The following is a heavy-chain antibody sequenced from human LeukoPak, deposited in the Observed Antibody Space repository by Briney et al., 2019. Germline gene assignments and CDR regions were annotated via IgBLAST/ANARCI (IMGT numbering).Heavy chain of an antibody. J-gene: IGHJ4*02. Sequence: GGSLRLSCAASGFTFSDYYMSWIRQAPGKGLEWVSYISSSGTFIYYADSVKGRFTISRDNAKNSLYLQMNSLRAEDTAVYFCARVFCGVSCSYLGYWGQGTLVTVSS. D-gene: IGHD2-15*01. CDR1: GFTFSDYY. CDR2: ISSSGTFI. CDR3: ARVFCGVSCSYLGY. V-gene: IGHV3-11*01.